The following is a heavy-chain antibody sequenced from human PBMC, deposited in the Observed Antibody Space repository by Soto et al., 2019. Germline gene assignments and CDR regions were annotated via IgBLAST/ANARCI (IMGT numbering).Heavy chain of an antibody. D-gene: IGHD3-9*01. V-gene: IGHV4-31*03. Sequence: SETLSLTCTVSGDSISSGGYYWSWIRQHPGKGLEWIGYIYYSGSTYYNPSLKSRVTISVDTSNNQFSLMLSSVTAADTAVYYCAREDILTGYPHGMDVWGQGTTVT. CDR3: AREDILTGYPHGMDV. CDR1: GDSISSGGYY. CDR2: IYYSGST. J-gene: IGHJ6*02.